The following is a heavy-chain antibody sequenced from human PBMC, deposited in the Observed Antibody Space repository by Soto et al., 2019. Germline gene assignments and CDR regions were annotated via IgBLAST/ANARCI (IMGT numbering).Heavy chain of an antibody. CDR1: GFTFTNAW. V-gene: IGHV3-15*01. CDR2: VKSKPDGGTT. Sequence: PGGSLRLSCAASGFTFTNAWMNWVRRAPGKGLEWVGRVKSKPDGGTTDYAAPVKGRFTISRDESKNTGYLQMNSLKTEDTAVYYCTTEVAAAGSDDYWGQGTMVTVSS. CDR3: TTEVAAAGSDDY. J-gene: IGHJ4*02. D-gene: IGHD6-13*01.